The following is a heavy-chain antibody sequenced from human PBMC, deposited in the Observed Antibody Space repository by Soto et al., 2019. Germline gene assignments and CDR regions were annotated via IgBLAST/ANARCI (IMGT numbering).Heavy chain of an antibody. V-gene: IGHV3-23*01. CDR3: ARRGPGTYFDY. Sequence: GGSLRLSCAASGFTFSSYAMNWVRQAPGKGLEWVSVVSGSGGSTYYAGSVQGRFTISRDNSKDTLYLQMNSLRAEDTAIYYCARRGPGTYFDYWGQGTLVTVSS. CDR2: VSGSGGST. CDR1: GFTFSSYA. J-gene: IGHJ4*02. D-gene: IGHD6-13*01.